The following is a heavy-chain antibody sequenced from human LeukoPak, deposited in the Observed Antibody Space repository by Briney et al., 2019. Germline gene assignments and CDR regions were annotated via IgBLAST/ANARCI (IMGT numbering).Heavy chain of an antibody. CDR2: IYYSGST. Sequence: SETLSLTCTVSGGSISSGGYYWSWIRQHPGKGLEWIGYIYYSGSTYYNPSLKSRVTISVDTSKNQFSLKLSSVTAADTAVYYCARVSREWVLPVLAPLDYWGQGTLVTVSS. CDR3: ARVSREWVLPVLAPLDY. V-gene: IGHV4-31*03. CDR1: GGSISSGGYY. D-gene: IGHD1-26*01. J-gene: IGHJ4*02.